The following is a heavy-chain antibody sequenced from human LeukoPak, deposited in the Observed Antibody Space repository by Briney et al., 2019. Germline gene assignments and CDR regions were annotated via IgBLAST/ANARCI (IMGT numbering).Heavy chain of an antibody. V-gene: IGHV4-61*01. D-gene: IGHD1-26*01. CDR3: ARSRAFNSGAFDP. CDR2: IYNGANT. CDR1: GASVSSASY. Sequence: PSETLSLTCTVSGASVSSASYWSWIRQPPGKGVEWIAHIYNGANTNYNPSLKSRVTISVDTSKNQFSLRLNSVTAADTAVYYRARSRAFNSGAFDPWGQGSLVTVSS. J-gene: IGHJ5*02.